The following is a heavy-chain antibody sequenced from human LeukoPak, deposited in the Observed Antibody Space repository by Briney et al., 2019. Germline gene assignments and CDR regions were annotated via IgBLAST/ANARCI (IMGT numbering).Heavy chain of an antibody. V-gene: IGHV4-30-4*07. J-gene: IGHJ3*02. CDR2: IYYSGRT. CDR3: ARVERFESILDAFDI. CDR1: GGSISSGDYS. Sequence: PSETLSLTCAVSGGSISSGDYSWSWIRQPPGKGLEWIGYIYYSGRTYNNPSLKSRVTISKDTSKNQFSLKLSSVTAADTAVYYCARVERFESILDAFDIWGRGTMVTVSS. D-gene: IGHD2-21*01.